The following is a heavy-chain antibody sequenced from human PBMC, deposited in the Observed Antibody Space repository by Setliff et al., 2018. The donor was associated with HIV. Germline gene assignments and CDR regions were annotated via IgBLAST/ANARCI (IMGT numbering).Heavy chain of an antibody. CDR2: ITNTGSST. CDR3: MYGGRTATTH. V-gene: IGHV3-11*04. J-gene: IGHJ4*02. CDR1: GFTFSDYY. D-gene: IGHD4-17*01. Sequence: GSLRLSCAASGFTFSDYYLNWFRLAPGKGLEWISHITNTGSSTNYADSVKSRFTISRDNAKYSLYLQMNTLRVEDTAVYYCMYGGRTATTHWGQGTLVTVSS.